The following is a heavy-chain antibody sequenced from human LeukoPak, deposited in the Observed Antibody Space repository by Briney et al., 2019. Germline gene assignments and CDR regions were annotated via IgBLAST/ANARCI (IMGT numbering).Heavy chain of an antibody. J-gene: IGHJ5*01. Sequence: GGSLRLSCAASGFTFSSYATTWVRQAPGKGLEWVSGVSGNGYSTYYADSVRGRFTVSRDNSKNTLSLRMNSLRADDTAVYYCASVGHYGPGSSRLTWCESWGQGTLVMVSS. CDR1: GFTFSSYA. CDR2: VSGNGYST. CDR3: ASVGHYGPGSSRLTWCES. D-gene: IGHD3-10*01. V-gene: IGHV3-23*01.